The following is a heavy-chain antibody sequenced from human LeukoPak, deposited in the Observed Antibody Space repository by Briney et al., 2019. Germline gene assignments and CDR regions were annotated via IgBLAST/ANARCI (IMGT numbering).Heavy chain of an antibody. CDR1: GYTFTSYY. CDR3: ARGAGPITMIVVVLDAFDI. Sequence: ASVKVSCKASGYTFTSYYMHWVRQAPGQGLEWMGIINPSGGSTSYAQKFQGRVTMTRDTSTSTVYMELSSLRSEDTAVYYCARGAGPITMIVVVLDAFDIWGQGTMVTVSS. V-gene: IGHV1-46*01. CDR2: INPSGGST. D-gene: IGHD3-22*01. J-gene: IGHJ3*02.